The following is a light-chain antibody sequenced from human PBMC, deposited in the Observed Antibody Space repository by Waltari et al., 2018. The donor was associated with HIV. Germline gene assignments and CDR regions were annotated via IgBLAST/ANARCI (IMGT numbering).Light chain of an antibody. J-gene: IGKJ5*01. CDR3: QQYANWPFT. CDR1: QSVNNN. Sequence: EKVMTQSPATLSVSPGERATFTCRASQSVNNNLAWYQQKPCKAPRLLISDASTRATGIPARFSGSGSGTEFTLTISSLQSEDFAGYFCQQYANWPFTFGQGTRLEIK. CDR2: DAS. V-gene: IGKV3-15*01.